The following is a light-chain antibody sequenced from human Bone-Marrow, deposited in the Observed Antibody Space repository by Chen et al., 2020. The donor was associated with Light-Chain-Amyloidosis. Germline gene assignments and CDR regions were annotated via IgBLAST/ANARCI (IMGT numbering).Light chain of an antibody. CDR1: RSNIGSNT. CDR2: SNN. CDR3: AAWDDGLNGWV. J-gene: IGLJ3*02. V-gene: IGLV1-44*01. Sequence: QSVLTQPPSASGTPGQRVTLSCSGSRSNIGSNTVNWYQQLPGTAPKLLIYSNNQRPSGVPDRFSGSKSGTSASLAISGLQSEDEADYYCAAWDDGLNGWVFGGGTKLTVL.